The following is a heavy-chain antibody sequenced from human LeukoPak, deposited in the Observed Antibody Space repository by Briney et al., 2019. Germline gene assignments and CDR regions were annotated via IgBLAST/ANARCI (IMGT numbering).Heavy chain of an antibody. CDR3: ARELNYYDSSGYGDY. J-gene: IGHJ4*02. Sequence: ASVKVSCKASGYTFTSYGISWVRQAPGQGLEWMGWISAYNGNTNYAQKLQGRVTMTTDTSTSTAYMELRSLRSDDTAVYYCARELNYYDSSGYGDYWGQGTLVTVSS. V-gene: IGHV1-18*01. CDR2: ISAYNGNT. D-gene: IGHD3-22*01. CDR1: GYTFTSYG.